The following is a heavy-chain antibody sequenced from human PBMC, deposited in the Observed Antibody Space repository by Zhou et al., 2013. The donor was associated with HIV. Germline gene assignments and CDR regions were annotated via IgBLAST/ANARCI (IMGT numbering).Heavy chain of an antibody. Sequence: QVQLVQSGAEVKKPGASVKVSCKVSGYTLTELSMHWVRQAPGKGLEWMGWSSTYNSRANYAQNLQGRLTLTRDISTSTAYMELRSLRSDDTAVYYCARVVGGIGGGKPLDAWGQGTTVIVSS. CDR2: SSTYNSRA. CDR1: GYTLTELS. CDR3: ARVVGGIGGGKPLDA. J-gene: IGHJ6*02. V-gene: IGHV1-24*01. D-gene: IGHD3-16*01.